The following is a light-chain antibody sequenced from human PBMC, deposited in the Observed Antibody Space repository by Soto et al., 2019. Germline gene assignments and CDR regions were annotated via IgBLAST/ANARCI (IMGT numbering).Light chain of an antibody. Sequence: QSVLTQPPSVSGSPGQSVTISCTGTSSDVGSFDRVSWYQQPPGTAPKLIIYEVTSRPSGVPDRFSGSKSVNTASLTISGLQTEDEADYYCSSYSDSSTTVVFGGGTKLTVL. V-gene: IGLV2-18*02. CDR2: EVT. J-gene: IGLJ2*01. CDR3: SSYSDSSTTVV. CDR1: SSDVGSFDR.